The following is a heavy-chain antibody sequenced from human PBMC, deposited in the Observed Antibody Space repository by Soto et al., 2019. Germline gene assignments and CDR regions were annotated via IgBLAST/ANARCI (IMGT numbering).Heavy chain of an antibody. J-gene: IGHJ4*02. CDR3: ARVVDYYGSGQVYFDY. Sequence: PSETLSLTCAVSGGSISSSNWWSWVRQPPGKGLEWIGEIYHSGSTNYNPSLKSRVTISVDKSKNQFSLKLSSVTAADTAVYYCARVVDYYGSGQVYFDYWGQGTLVTVSS. D-gene: IGHD3-10*01. CDR1: GGSISSSNW. CDR2: IYHSGST. V-gene: IGHV4-4*02.